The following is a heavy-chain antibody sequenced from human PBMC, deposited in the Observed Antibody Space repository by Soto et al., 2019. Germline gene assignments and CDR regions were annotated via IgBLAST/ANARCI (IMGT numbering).Heavy chain of an antibody. V-gene: IGHV1-8*01. CDR2: MNPNSGNT. J-gene: IGHJ6*03. Sequence: ASLKVSCKASGYTFTSYDINWVRQATGQGLEWMGWMNPNSGNTGYAQKFQGRVTMTRNTSISTAYMELSSLRSEDTAVYYCASMAPAGTEYYYYYYMDVWGKGTTVTVSS. CDR3: ASMAPAGTEYYYYYYMDV. D-gene: IGHD6-13*01. CDR1: GYTFTSYD.